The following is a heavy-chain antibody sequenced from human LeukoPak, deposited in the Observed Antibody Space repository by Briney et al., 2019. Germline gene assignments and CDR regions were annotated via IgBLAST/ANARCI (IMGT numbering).Heavy chain of an antibody. D-gene: IGHD2-2*01. J-gene: IGHJ4*02. V-gene: IGHV3-23*01. CDR1: GFTFSSYA. CDR2: ISGSGGST. Sequence: GGSLRLSCAASGFTFSSYAMSWVRQAPGKGLEWVSAISGSGGSTYYADSVKGRFTISRDNSKNTLYLQMNSLRAEDTAVYYCARDKRYCSSTSCRNFDYWGQGTLVTVSS. CDR3: ARDKRYCSSTSCRNFDY.